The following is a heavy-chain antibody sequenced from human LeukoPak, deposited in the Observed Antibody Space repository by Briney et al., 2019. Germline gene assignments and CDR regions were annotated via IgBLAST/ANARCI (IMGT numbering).Heavy chain of an antibody. CDR3: ARCYSSSWASCYYYYYMDV. Sequence: PSETLSLTCAVYGGSFSGYYWSWIRQPPGKGLEWIGEINHSGSTNYNPALKSRVTISVDTSKNQFSLKLSSVTAADTAVYYCARCYSSSWASCYYYYYMDVWGKGTTVTVSS. J-gene: IGHJ6*03. D-gene: IGHD6-13*01. CDR1: GGSFSGYY. CDR2: INHSGST. V-gene: IGHV4-34*01.